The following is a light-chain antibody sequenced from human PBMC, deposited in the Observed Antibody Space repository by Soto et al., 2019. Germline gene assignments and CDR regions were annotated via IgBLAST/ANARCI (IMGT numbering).Light chain of an antibody. Sequence: QSALTQPPSVSGAPGQRVTISCTGSSSNIGAGYGVHWYQQLPGTAPKLLIYGNSNRPSGVPDRFSGSKSGTSASLAVTGLQAEDEADYYCQSYDSSLSAPYVFGTGTKVTVL. J-gene: IGLJ1*01. CDR2: GNS. V-gene: IGLV1-40*01. CDR1: SSNIGAGYG. CDR3: QSYDSSLSAPYV.